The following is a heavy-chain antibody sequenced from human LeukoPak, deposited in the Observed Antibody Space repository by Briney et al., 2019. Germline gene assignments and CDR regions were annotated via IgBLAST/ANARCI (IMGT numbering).Heavy chain of an antibody. CDR3: AKDLLATPSHGIIDY. CDR2: ISDEGHQK. V-gene: IGHV3-30-3*01. D-gene: IGHD2-8*02. CDR1: GFTFSDYA. J-gene: IGHJ4*02. Sequence: PGGSLRLSCAASGFTFSDYAMHWVRQGPGKGLEWVAVISDEGHQKYYGDSVKGRFTISRDNSKNTLYLQMNSLRAEDTAVYYCAKDLLATPSHGIIDYWGQGTLVTVSS.